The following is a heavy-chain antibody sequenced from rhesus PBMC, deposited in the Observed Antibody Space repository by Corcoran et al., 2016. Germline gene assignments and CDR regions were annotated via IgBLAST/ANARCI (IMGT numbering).Heavy chain of an antibody. V-gene: IGHV1-111*02. CDR3: ATGVVGIQRVQFDY. D-gene: IGHD5-42*01. Sequence: EVQLVQSGAEVKKPGASVKISCTASGYTFTDYYLHWVRQDPGKGIEWMGRVEHEDGEAIHAQKFKDRVTITAETSTDTAYMELSSLRSEDTAVYYCATGVVGIQRVQFDYWGQGVLVTVSA. J-gene: IGHJ4*01. CDR1: GYTFTDYY. CDR2: VEHEDGEA.